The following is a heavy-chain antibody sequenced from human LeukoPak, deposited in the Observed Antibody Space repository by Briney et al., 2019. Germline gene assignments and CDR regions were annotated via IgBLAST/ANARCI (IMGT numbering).Heavy chain of an antibody. V-gene: IGHV1-2*02. CDR2: INPNSGGT. CDR1: GYTFTGYY. D-gene: IGHD1-26*01. Sequence: VASVKVSCKASGYTFTGYYMHWVRQAPGQGLEWMGWINPNSGGTNYAQKFRGRVTMTRDTSISTAYMELSRLRSDDTAVYYCAKSRIVGAHCLDYWGQGTLVTVSS. J-gene: IGHJ4*02. CDR3: AKSRIVGAHCLDY.